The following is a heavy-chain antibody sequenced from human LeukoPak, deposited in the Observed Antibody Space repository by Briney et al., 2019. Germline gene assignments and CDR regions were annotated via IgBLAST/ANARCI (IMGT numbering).Heavy chain of an antibody. CDR3: ARDQGIFDY. Sequence: GGSLRLSCAASGFTFSSYSMNWVHQAPGKGLEWVSYISSSSKTIYYADSVKGRFTISRDNAKNSLCLQMNSLRDEDSAVYYCARDQGIFDYWGQGTLVTVSS. J-gene: IGHJ4*02. CDR1: GFTFSSYS. V-gene: IGHV3-48*02. CDR2: ISSSSKTI.